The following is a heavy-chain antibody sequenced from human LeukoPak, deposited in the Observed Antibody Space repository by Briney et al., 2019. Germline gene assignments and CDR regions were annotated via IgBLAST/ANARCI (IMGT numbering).Heavy chain of an antibody. Sequence: ASVKVSCKASGYTFTSYAMNWVRQAPGQGLEWMGWINTNTGNPTYAQGFTGRFVFSLDTSVSTAYLQISSLKAEDTAVYYCAREVVVPAARRTRSQYYYYMDVWGKGTTVTVSS. J-gene: IGHJ6*03. CDR2: INTNTGNP. D-gene: IGHD2-2*01. CDR3: AREVVVPAARRTRSQYYYYMDV. CDR1: GYTFTSYA. V-gene: IGHV7-4-1*02.